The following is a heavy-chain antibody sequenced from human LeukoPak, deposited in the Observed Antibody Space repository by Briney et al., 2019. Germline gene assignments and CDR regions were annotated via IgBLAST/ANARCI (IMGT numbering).Heavy chain of an antibody. V-gene: IGHV1-8*01. CDR3: ARAPMGTAALY. D-gene: IGHD2-2*01. J-gene: IGHJ4*02. CDR1: GYIFNNFD. Sequence: AASVKVSCKASGYIFNNFDINWVRQAPGQGLEWMGWMSPVSGIGGSAQRFQGRVTLTRDTSISTAYMEVSNLRSDDTAFYYCARAPMGTAALYWGQGTLVTVSP. CDR2: MSPVSGIG.